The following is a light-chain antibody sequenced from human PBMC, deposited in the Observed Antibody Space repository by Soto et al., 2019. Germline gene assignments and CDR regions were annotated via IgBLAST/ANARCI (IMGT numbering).Light chain of an antibody. Sequence: DIQMTQSPSSLSASVGDRVTITCRASQSISTYLNWYQQKVGKAPKLLIYAASSLQRGVPSRFSGTGSGTDFNLTIRSLQPEDLATYYCQQSYSTPRPFGQGTKLEIK. CDR1: QSISTY. J-gene: IGKJ2*01. CDR2: AAS. V-gene: IGKV1-39*01. CDR3: QQSYSTPRP.